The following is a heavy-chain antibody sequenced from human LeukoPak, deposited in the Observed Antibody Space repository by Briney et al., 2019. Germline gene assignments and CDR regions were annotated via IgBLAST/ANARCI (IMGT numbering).Heavy chain of an antibody. D-gene: IGHD1-26*01. J-gene: IGHJ4*02. Sequence: PSETLSHTCTVSGGSISSYYWSWIRQPPGKGLEWIWDIYYSGSTNYNPSLKSRVTISVDTSKNQFSLRLSSVTAADTAVYYSARLASGSYGPLTPFDYWGQGTLVTVSS. CDR3: ARLASGSYGPLTPFDY. V-gene: IGHV4-59*08. CDR1: GGSISSYY. CDR2: IYYSGST.